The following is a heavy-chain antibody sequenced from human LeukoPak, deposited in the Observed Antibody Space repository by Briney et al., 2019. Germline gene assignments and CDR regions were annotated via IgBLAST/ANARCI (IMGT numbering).Heavy chain of an antibody. D-gene: IGHD5-12*01. CDR3: AKDVFNSGYGGRHYYYYGMDV. J-gene: IGHJ6*02. Sequence: GGSLRLSRAASGFTFDDYAMHWVRQAPGKGLEWVSGISWNSGSIGYADSVKGRFTISRDNAKNSLYLQMNSLRAEDTALYYCAKDVFNSGYGGRHYYYYGMDVWGQGTTVTVSS. CDR2: ISWNSGSI. V-gene: IGHV3-9*01. CDR1: GFTFDDYA.